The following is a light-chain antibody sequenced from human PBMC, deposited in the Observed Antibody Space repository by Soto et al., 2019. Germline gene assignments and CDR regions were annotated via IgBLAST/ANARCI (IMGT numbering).Light chain of an antibody. CDR2: GAS. CDR1: QSVSSNY. Sequence: EIVLTQSPGTLSLSPGERATLSCRASQSVSSNYLAWYQQKPGQAPRLLIYGASSRATGFPDRFTGTGSGTDVTLTISGLEPEEFAVYYCQQYGSSPWTFGQGTKVEIK. CDR3: QQYGSSPWT. J-gene: IGKJ1*01. V-gene: IGKV3-20*01.